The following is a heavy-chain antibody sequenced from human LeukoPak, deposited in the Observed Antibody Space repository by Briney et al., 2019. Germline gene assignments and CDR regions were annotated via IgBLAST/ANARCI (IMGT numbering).Heavy chain of an antibody. V-gene: IGHV1-18*01. D-gene: IGHD2-15*01. Sequence: WASLKVSCKASGYTFTSYGISWVRQAPGQGLEWMGWISAYNGNTNYAQKLQGRVTMTTDTSTSTAYMELRSLRSDDTAVYYCARDLGYCSGGSCYAVSDYWGQGTLVTVSS. CDR2: ISAYNGNT. J-gene: IGHJ4*02. CDR1: GYTFTSYG. CDR3: ARDLGYCSGGSCYAVSDY.